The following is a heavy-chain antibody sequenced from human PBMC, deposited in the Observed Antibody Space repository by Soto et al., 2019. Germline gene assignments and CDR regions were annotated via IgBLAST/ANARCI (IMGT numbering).Heavy chain of an antibody. D-gene: IGHD2-15*01. CDR3: ARRDIDIWHQGHAFAV. V-gene: IGHV4-39*01. J-gene: IGHJ3*01. CDR2: IYYNGET. Sequence: QLQLRESGPGLVKPSETLSLTCTVSGGSVSSGSFYWGWIRQPPGKGLEWIGNIYYNGETSYNPSLKRRVSISVDTSENQFSLKLSYVTAADPAVYYCARRDIDIWHQGHAFAVWGQGTMVTVSS. CDR1: GGSVSSGSFY.